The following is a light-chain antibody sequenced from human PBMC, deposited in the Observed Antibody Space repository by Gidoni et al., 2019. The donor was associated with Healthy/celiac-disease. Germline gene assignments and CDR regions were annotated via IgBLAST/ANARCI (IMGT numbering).Light chain of an antibody. CDR2: DAS. Sequence: EIVLTQSPATLSWSPGERATLSCRASQSVSSYLAWYQQKPGQAPRLLIYDASNRATGIPARFSGSGSWTDFTLTISSLEPEDFAVYYCQQRSNWPLTFGGETKVGSK. CDR3: QQRSNWPLT. V-gene: IGKV3-11*01. CDR1: QSVSSY. J-gene: IGKJ4*01.